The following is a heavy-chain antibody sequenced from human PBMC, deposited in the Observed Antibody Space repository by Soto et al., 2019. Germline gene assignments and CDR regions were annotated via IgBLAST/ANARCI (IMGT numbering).Heavy chain of an antibody. CDR2: ISGSTSGT. Sequence: EVQLLESGGGLVQPGGSLRLSCAASGFAFIGYDMSWVRQAPGKGLEWVSSISGSTSGTYYADAVKGRFTISRDNSNNTLYLQMNSLRAEDTAVHYCAKDRGFIDPFDYWGQGAPVTVSS. V-gene: IGHV3-23*01. CDR1: GFAFIGYD. D-gene: IGHD3-16*02. CDR3: AKDRGFIDPFDY. J-gene: IGHJ4*02.